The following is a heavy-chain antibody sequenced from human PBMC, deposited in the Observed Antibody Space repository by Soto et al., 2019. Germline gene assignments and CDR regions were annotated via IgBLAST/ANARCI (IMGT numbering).Heavy chain of an antibody. CDR2: TYYRSKWYN. D-gene: IGHD6-19*01. Sequence: SQTLSLTCAISGDSVSTNSAAWNWIRQSPSRGLEWLGRTYYRSKWYNDYAVSVKSRITINPDTSKNQFSLQLNSVTPEDTAVYYCARGEYSSGWTTYYVGMDVWRQGTTVTVPS. CDR3: ARGEYSSGWTTYYVGMDV. V-gene: IGHV6-1*01. J-gene: IGHJ6*02. CDR1: GDSVSTNSAA.